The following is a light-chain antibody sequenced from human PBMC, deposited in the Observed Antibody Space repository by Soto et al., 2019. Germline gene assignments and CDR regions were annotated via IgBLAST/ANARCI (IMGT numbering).Light chain of an antibody. CDR3: QQYVSSPFT. CDR1: QSVGSSY. V-gene: IGKV3-20*01. CDR2: GAS. J-gene: IGKJ3*01. Sequence: EIVLTQSPGTLSLSPGERATLSCRASQSVGSSYLAWSQQKPGQAPRLLMYGASSRATGTPDRFSGSGSGTDFTLTISRVEPEDFAVYYCQQYVSSPFTFGPGTKVDFK.